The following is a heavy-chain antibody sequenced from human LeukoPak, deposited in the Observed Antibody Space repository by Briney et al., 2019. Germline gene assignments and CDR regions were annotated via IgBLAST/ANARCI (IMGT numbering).Heavy chain of an antibody. CDR1: GYTFTSYA. CDR3: ARRPRPYSSGWLNY. V-gene: IGHV7-4-1*02. Sequence: EASVKVSCKASGYTFTSYAMNWVRQAPGQGLEWMGSINTNTGNPTYTQGSTGRFVFSLDTSVSTAYLQISSLKAEDTAVYYCARRPRPYSSGWLNYWGQGTLVTVSP. D-gene: IGHD6-19*01. CDR2: INTNTGNP. J-gene: IGHJ4*02.